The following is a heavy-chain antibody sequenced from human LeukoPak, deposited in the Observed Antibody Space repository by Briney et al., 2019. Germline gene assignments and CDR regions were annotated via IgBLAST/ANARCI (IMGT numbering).Heavy chain of an antibody. CDR2: IYHSGST. V-gene: IGHV4-38-2*02. J-gene: IGHJ4*02. D-gene: IGHD3-22*01. CDR3: ARVRYYDSSGYYHFDY. CDR1: GYSISSGYY. Sequence: PSETLSLTCTVSGYSISSGYYWGWIRQPPGKGLEWIGSIYHSGSTYYNPSLKSRVTISVDTSKNQFSLKLRSVTAADTAVYYCARVRYYDSSGYYHFDYWGQGTLVTVSS.